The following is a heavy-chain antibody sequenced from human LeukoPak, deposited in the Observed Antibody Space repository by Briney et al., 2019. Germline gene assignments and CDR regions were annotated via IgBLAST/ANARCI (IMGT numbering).Heavy chain of an antibody. CDR1: GFTFSSYE. J-gene: IGHJ4*02. CDR3: ARDPGSGYEEHFDY. CDR2: ISSSGSTI. D-gene: IGHD5-12*01. V-gene: IGHV3-48*03. Sequence: PGGSLRLSCAASGFTFSSYEMNWVRQAPGKGLEWVSYISSSGSTIYYADSVKGRFTISRDSAKNSLYLQMNSLRAEDTAVYYCARDPGSGYEEHFDYWGQGTLVTVSS.